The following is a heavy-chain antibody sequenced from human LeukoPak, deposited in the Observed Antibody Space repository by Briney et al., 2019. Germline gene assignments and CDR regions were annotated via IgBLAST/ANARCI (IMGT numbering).Heavy chain of an antibody. CDR1: GFTFSSYA. CDR2: ISGSGGST. CDR3: ANAFYCSSTSCYRWFDP. J-gene: IGHJ5*02. V-gene: IGHV3-23*01. Sequence: GGSLRLSCAASGFTFSSYAMSWVRQAPGKGLEWDSAISGSGGSTYYADSVKGRFTISRDNSKNTLYLQMNSLRAEDTAVYYCANAFYCSSTSCYRWFDPWGQGTLVTVSS. D-gene: IGHD2-2*01.